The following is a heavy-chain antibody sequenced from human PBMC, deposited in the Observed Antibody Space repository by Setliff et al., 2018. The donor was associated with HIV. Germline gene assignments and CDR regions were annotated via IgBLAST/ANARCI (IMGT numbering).Heavy chain of an antibody. CDR1: EFTFSSYA. CDR3: ARCSTASAHSVSWFDP. CDR2: ISYDGSNK. J-gene: IGHJ5*02. D-gene: IGHD2-2*01. Sequence: GGSLRLSCEASEFTFSSYAMHWVRQAPGKGLEWVAVISYDGSNKYYADSVKGRFTISRDNSKNTLYLQMNSLGAEDTAVYYCARCSTASAHSVSWFDPWGQGTLVTVS. V-gene: IGHV3-30*04.